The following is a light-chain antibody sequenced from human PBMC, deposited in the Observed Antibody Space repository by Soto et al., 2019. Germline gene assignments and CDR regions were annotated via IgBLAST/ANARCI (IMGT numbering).Light chain of an antibody. CDR1: SSDLGSYNR. CDR3: SLYISGSTYV. V-gene: IGLV2-18*01. Sequence: QYALTQPPSVSGSPGQSVSISCTGTSSDLGSYNRVSWYQHPPGTAPKLMIYEVSNRPSGVPDRFSGSKSGKTASLTISGLQAEDEADYYCSLYISGSTYVFGTGTKLTVL. J-gene: IGLJ1*01. CDR2: EVS.